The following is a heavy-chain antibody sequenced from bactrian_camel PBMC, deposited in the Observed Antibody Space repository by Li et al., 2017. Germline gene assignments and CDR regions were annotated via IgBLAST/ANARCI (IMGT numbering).Heavy chain of an antibody. CDR3: AKPGGGTYFWEIHY. J-gene: IGHJ4*01. Sequence: VQLVESGGGSAQAGGSLRLSCVVAEFSKNTKRMGWFRQAPGKDLKDREGVAAADLGGGRENYADSVKGRFAVSQDSAGNTVTVYLQLNSLKTEDTAKYYCAKPGGGTYFWEIHYWGQGTQVTVS. V-gene: IGHV3S40*01. D-gene: IGHD7*01. CDR1: EFSKNTKR. CDR2: ADLGGGRE.